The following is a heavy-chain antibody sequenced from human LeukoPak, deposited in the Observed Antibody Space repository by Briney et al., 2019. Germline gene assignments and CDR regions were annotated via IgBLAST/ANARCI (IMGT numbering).Heavy chain of an antibody. J-gene: IGHJ4*02. V-gene: IGHV3-11*01. D-gene: IGHD3-10*01. Sequence: GGSLRLSCVASGFTFREYYMGWIRQAPGKGLEWISYISGSGFTTYYADPVKGRFTISRDNARNSLYLQMSSLRPEDTGIYYCARDAPSKTMVRRFDYWGQGTLATVSS. CDR2: ISGSGFTT. CDR3: ARDAPSKTMVRRFDY. CDR1: GFTFREYY.